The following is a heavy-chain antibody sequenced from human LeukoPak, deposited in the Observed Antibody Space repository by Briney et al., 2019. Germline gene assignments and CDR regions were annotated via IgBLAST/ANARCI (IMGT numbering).Heavy chain of an antibody. CDR3: AKEESGSYVY. D-gene: IGHD1-26*01. V-gene: IGHV3-33*06. CDR2: IWYDGSNK. Sequence: PGGSLRLSCAASGFTFSSYGMHCVRQAPGKGLEWGAVIWYDGSNKYYADSVKGRFTISRDNSKNMLYVQMNSLRAEDTAVYYCAKEESGSYVYWGQGTLVTVSS. J-gene: IGHJ4*02. CDR1: GFTFSSYG.